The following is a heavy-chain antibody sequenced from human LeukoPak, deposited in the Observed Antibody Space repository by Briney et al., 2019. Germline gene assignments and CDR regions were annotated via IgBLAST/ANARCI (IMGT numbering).Heavy chain of an antibody. CDR3: AREGYSGSYHFDY. CDR1: GFTFDDYA. V-gene: IGHV3-9*01. J-gene: IGHJ4*02. D-gene: IGHD1-26*01. Sequence: GGSLRLSCAASGFTFDDYAMHWVRQAPGKGLEWVSGISWNSGSIGYADSVKGRFTISRDNAKNSLYLQMNSLRAEDTALYYCAREGYSGSYHFDYWGQGTLVTVSS. CDR2: ISWNSGSI.